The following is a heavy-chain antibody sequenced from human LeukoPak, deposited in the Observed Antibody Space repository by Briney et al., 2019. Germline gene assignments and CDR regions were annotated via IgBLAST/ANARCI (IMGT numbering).Heavy chain of an antibody. CDR3: ARHGPQTDNSWYVVSFDI. CDR2: IYYSGST. CDR1: SGSIGSTTYY. V-gene: IGHV4-39*01. Sequence: PSETLSLTCTVSSGSIGSTTYYWAWIRQPPGKGLEWIASIYYSGSTYFNPSLKSRVTISVDTSKNQFSLKVNSVTAADTAVYYCARHGPQTDNSWYVVSFDIWGQGTMVTVSS. D-gene: IGHD6-13*01. J-gene: IGHJ3*02.